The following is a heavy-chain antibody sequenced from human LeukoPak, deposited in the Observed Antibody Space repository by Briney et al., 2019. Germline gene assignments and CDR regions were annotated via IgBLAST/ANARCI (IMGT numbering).Heavy chain of an antibody. CDR3: ASRGSRDGYYYYYMDV. CDR1: GYTFTGYY. J-gene: IGHJ6*03. Sequence: ASVKVSCKASGYTFTGYYMHWVRQAPGQGLEWMGWINPNSGGTNYAQKFQGRVTMTRDTSISTAYMELSRLRSDDTAVYYCASRGSRDGYYYYYMDVWGKGTTVTVSS. D-gene: IGHD5-24*01. V-gene: IGHV1-2*02. CDR2: INPNSGGT.